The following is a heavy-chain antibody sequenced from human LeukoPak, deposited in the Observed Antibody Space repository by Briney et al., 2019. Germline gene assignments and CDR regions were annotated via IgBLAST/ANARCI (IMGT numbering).Heavy chain of an antibody. CDR2: IYPGDSDT. Sequence: GESLKISCKGSGYSFTSYWIGWVRQMPGKGLEWMGIIYPGDSDTRYSPSFQGQVTISAAKSISTAYLQWSSLKASDTAMYYCATNTYDSSGYDYFDYWGQGTLVTVSS. CDR1: GYSFTSYW. V-gene: IGHV5-51*01. D-gene: IGHD3-22*01. CDR3: ATNTYDSSGYDYFDY. J-gene: IGHJ4*02.